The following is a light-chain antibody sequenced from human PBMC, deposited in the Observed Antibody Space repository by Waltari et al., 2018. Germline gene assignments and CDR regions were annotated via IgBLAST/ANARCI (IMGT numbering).Light chain of an antibody. Sequence: DIQMTQSPSSLSASVGDRVTITCRTSQSISKFLNWYQQKPGKAPKLLIYAASNLQSGVPSRFSGGGSGTDFTLTISNLQPEDFATYYCQQNYSPPPITFGPGTKVDVK. V-gene: IGKV1-39*01. CDR3: QQNYSPPPIT. J-gene: IGKJ3*01. CDR1: QSISKF. CDR2: AAS.